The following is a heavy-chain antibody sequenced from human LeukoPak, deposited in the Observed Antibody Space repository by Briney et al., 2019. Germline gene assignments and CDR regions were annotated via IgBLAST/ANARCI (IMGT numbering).Heavy chain of an antibody. CDR1: GYTFTSYY. Sequence: ASVKVSCKASGYTFTSYYMHWVRQAPGQGLEWMGIINPYGGGTSYAQKFQGRVTMTRDTSTSTVYMDLSGLISEDTAVYYCARDPRLSSGYSTGILWYFDLWGRGTQVTVSS. D-gene: IGHD3-22*01. CDR2: INPYGGGT. CDR3: ARDPRLSSGYSTGILWYFDL. J-gene: IGHJ2*01. V-gene: IGHV1-46*01.